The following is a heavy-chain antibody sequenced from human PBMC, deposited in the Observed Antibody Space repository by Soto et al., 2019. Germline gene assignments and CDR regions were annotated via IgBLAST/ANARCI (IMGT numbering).Heavy chain of an antibody. J-gene: IGHJ5*02. Sequence: QVQLVQSGAEVQKPGASVKVSCKASGYTFTTYDINWVRQATGQGLEWMGWMNPNSGDTGYAEKFQGRVTMTRNTAMNTGYMERSSLTSEDTAAYYCASGRDSAFWNHLTWFDPWGQGTLVVFSS. CDR3: ASGRDSAFWNHLTWFDP. CDR2: MNPNSGDT. D-gene: IGHD3-3*01. CDR1: GYTFTTYD. V-gene: IGHV1-8*01.